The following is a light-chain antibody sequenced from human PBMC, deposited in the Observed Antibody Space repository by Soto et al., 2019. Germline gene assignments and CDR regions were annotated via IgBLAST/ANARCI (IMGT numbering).Light chain of an antibody. CDR1: QSVSSSY. CDR2: GAS. CDR3: QQYGSSPPGLT. J-gene: IGKJ4*01. V-gene: IGKV3-20*01. Sequence: EIFLTQSPGTLSLSPGERATLSCRASQSVSSSYLAWYQQKPGQAPRLLIYGASSRATGIPDRFSGSGSGTDFTLTISRLEPEDFAVYYCQQYGSSPPGLTFGGGTKVDIK.